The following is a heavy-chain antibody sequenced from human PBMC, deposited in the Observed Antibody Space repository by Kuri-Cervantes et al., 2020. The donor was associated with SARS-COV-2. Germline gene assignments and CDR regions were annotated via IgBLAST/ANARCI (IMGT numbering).Heavy chain of an antibody. Sequence: SETLSLTCTVSGGSISSGSYYWSWIRQPAGKGLEWIGRIYTSGSTNYNPSLKSRVTISVDTSKNQFSLKLSSVTVADTAVYYCARGRADIWGQGTMVTVSS. CDR2: IYTSGST. CDR1: GGSISSGSYY. CDR3: ARGRADI. V-gene: IGHV4-61*02. J-gene: IGHJ3*02.